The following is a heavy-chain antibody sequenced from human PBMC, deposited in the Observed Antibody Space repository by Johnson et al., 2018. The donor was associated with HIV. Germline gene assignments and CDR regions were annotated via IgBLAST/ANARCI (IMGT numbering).Heavy chain of an antibody. CDR3: AKDQWSSSWTNDAFDI. Sequence: VQLVESGGVVVQPGGSLRLSCAASGFTFGSYVMSWVRQAPGKGLEWVSAISGSGASTYYADSLKGRCTISRDNFKNTLYLQMNRLRAEETALYYCAKDQWSSSWTNDAFDIWGQGTMVTVSS. CDR1: GFTFGSYV. J-gene: IGHJ3*02. V-gene: IGHV3-23*04. D-gene: IGHD6-13*01. CDR2: ISGSGAST.